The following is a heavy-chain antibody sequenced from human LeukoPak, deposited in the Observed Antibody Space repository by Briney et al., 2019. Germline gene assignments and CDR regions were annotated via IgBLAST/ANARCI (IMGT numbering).Heavy chain of an antibody. D-gene: IGHD1-26*01. Sequence: SETLSLTCTVSGGSISSSSYYWGWIRQPPGKGLEWIGSIYYSGSTYYNPSLKSRVTISVDTSKNQLSLKLSSVTAADTAVYYCARSHSGSYYPFDYWGQGTLVTVSS. CDR2: IYYSGST. J-gene: IGHJ4*02. V-gene: IGHV4-39*01. CDR1: GGSISSSSYY. CDR3: ARSHSGSYYPFDY.